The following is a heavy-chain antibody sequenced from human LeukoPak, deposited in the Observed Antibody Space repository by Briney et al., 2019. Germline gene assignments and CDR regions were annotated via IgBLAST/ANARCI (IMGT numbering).Heavy chain of an antibody. V-gene: IGHV1-69*13. J-gene: IGHJ3*02. CDR2: IIPIFGTA. CDR1: GYTFTSYG. CDR3: ASYIVVVPAAHDAFDI. D-gene: IGHD2-2*01. Sequence: EASVKVSCKASGYTFTSYGISWVRQAPGQGLEWMGGIIPIFGTANYAQKFQGRVTITADESTSTAYMELSSLRSEDTAVYYCASYIVVVPAAHDAFDIWGQGTMVTVSS.